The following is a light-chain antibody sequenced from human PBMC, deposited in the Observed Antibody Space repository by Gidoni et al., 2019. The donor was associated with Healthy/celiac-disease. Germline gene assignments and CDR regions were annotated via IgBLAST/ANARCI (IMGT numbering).Light chain of an antibody. CDR3: NSRDSSGNPL. CDR1: SLRSYY. V-gene: IGLV3-19*01. J-gene: IGLJ2*01. CDR2: GKN. Sequence: SSELTQDPAVSVAVGQTVRITCQGDSLRSYYASWYQQKPGQAPVLVIYGKNNRPSGIPDRFSGSSSGKTASLTITGAQAEDEADYYCNSRDSSGNPLFGGGTKLTVL.